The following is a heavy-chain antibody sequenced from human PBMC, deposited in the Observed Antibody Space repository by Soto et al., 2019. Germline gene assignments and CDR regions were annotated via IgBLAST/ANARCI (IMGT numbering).Heavy chain of an antibody. CDR2: INHSGST. CDR1: GGSFSGYY. J-gene: IGHJ5*02. D-gene: IGHD2-2*01. CDR3: ARGWRSAAIRKGFDP. Sequence: SETLSLSCAVYGGSFSGYYWSWIRQPPGKGLEWIGEINHSGSTNYNPSLKSRVTISVDTSKNQFSLKLSSVTAADTAVYYCARGWRSAAIRKGFDPWGQGTLVTVSS. V-gene: IGHV4-34*01.